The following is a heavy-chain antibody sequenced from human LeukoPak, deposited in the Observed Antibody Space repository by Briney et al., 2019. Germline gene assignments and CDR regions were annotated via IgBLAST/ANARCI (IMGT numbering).Heavy chain of an antibody. CDR3: AKKMGIWFVGFDS. CDR2: IGGTGDST. V-gene: IGHV3-23*01. J-gene: IGHJ4*02. D-gene: IGHD3-10*01. CDR1: GFTINSYA. Sequence: GGSLRLSCVVSGFTINSYAMSWVRQAPGKGQEWVSAIGGTGDSTYYAGSVKGRFFISRDYSTNTLFLQMNNLRVEDTAVYYCAKKMGIWFVGFDSWGQGILVSVSS.